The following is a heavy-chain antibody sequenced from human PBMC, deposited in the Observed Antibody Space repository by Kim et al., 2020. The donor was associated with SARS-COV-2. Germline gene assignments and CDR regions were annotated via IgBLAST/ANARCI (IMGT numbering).Heavy chain of an antibody. D-gene: IGHD3-10*01. CDR1: GFTFRSYA. CDR2: VSGSGSST. Sequence: GGSLRLSCAASGFTFRSYAMNWVRQAPGKGLEWVSAVSGSGSSTYYADSVKGRFTISRDNSKNTLYLQMNSLRAEDTAVYYCAKDPAYGSGTLFDYWGQGTLVTVSS. J-gene: IGHJ4*02. V-gene: IGHV3-23*01. CDR3: AKDPAYGSGTLFDY.